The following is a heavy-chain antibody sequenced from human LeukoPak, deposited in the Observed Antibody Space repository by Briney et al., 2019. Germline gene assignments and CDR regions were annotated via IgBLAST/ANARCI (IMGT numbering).Heavy chain of an antibody. Sequence: GGSLRLSCAASGFTFSSYWMHWVRQAPGKGLVWVSRINSDGSSISYADSVKGRFTISRDNSKNTLYLQMNSLRAEDTAVYHCAKDLRLRYFTYWGQGTLVTVSS. CDR2: INSDGSSI. V-gene: IGHV3-74*01. CDR3: AKDLRLRYFTY. D-gene: IGHD3-9*01. CDR1: GFTFSSYW. J-gene: IGHJ4*02.